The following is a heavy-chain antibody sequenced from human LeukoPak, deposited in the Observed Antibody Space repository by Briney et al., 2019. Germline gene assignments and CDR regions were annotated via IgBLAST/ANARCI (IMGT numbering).Heavy chain of an antibody. Sequence: PGGSLRLSCVASGITFSSNWMHWVRQVPGKGLVWVSLINTDGSSTYYADSVKGRFTISRDNAKNTLYLQMNSLRAEDTAVYYCARGSPGYSSSWYDYWGQGTPVTVSS. CDR1: GITFSSNW. D-gene: IGHD6-13*01. CDR2: INTDGSST. V-gene: IGHV3-74*01. CDR3: ARGSPGYSSSWYDY. J-gene: IGHJ4*02.